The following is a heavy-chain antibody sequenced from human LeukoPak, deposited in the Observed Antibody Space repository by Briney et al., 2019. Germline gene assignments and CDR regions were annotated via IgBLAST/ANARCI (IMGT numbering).Heavy chain of an antibody. J-gene: IGHJ5*02. V-gene: IGHV4-4*09. Sequence: SETLSLTCTVSGGSISSYYWSWIPQPPGKGLEWIGYIYTSGSTNYNPSLKSRVTISVDTSKNQFSLKLSSVTAADTAVYYRASSSIAARNWCDPWGQGTLVTVSS. D-gene: IGHD6-6*01. CDR2: IYTSGST. CDR3: ASSSIAARNWCDP. CDR1: GGSISSYY.